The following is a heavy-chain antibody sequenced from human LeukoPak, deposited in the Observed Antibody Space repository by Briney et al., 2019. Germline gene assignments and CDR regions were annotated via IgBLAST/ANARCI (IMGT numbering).Heavy chain of an antibody. CDR3: ARGGERFDCSGGSCYGTLYYYYGMDV. J-gene: IGHJ6*02. CDR1: GYTFTSYG. Sequence: ASVKVSCKASGYTFTSYGISWVRQAPGQGLEWMGWISAYNGNTNYAQKLQGRVTMTTDTSTSTAYMELRSLRSDDTAVYYCARGGERFDCSGGSCYGTLYYYYGMDVWGQGTTVTVSS. V-gene: IGHV1-18*01. CDR2: ISAYNGNT. D-gene: IGHD2-15*01.